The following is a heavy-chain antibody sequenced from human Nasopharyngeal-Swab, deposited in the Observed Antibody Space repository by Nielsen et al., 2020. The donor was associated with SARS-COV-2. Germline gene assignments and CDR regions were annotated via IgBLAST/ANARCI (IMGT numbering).Heavy chain of an antibody. CDR2: ISSSSSYT. J-gene: IGHJ6*03. V-gene: IGHV3-11*06. D-gene: IGHD3-3*01. CDR1: GGSFSGYY. Sequence: LSLTCAVYGGSFSGYYWSWIRQAPGKGLEWVSYISSSSSYTNYADSVKGRFTISRDNAKNSLYLQMNSLRAEDTAVYYCARDRPDYDFWSGYSSYYYYYMDVWGKGTTVTVSS. CDR3: ARDRPDYDFWSGYSSYYYYYMDV.